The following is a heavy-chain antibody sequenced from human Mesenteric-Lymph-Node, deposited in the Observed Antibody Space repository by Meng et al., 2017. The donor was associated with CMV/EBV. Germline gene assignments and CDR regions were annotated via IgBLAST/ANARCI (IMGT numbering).Heavy chain of an antibody. D-gene: IGHD6-19*01. CDR2: IRSKAHGYAT. J-gene: IGHJ4*02. V-gene: IGHV3-73*01. CDR1: GSTFSDSS. Sequence: GESLKISCAASGSTFSDSSMHWVRQAPGKGLEWVGRIRSKAHGYATEYAASVKGRFNISRDDSKSTTYLQMNSLKTEDTAVYFCSNSGLGYWGQGTLVTVSS. CDR3: SNSGLGY.